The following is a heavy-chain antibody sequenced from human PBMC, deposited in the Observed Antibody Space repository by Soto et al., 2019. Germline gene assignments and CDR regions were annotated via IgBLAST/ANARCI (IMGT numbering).Heavy chain of an antibody. Sequence: QVQLVASGGGVVQPGRSLRLSCAASGFTFSSYAMHWVRQAPGKGLEWVAGIGYDGSDKYYADSVKGRFTISRDNSKNTLYLQMNSLRAEDTAVYYCAREGSITFGGVIGSFDYWGQGTLVTVSS. V-gene: IGHV3-33*01. J-gene: IGHJ4*02. CDR2: IGYDGSDK. CDR1: GFTFSSYA. CDR3: AREGSITFGGVIGSFDY. D-gene: IGHD3-16*02.